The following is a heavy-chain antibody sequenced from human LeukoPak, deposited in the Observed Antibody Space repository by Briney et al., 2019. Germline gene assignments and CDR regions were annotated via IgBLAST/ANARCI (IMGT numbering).Heavy chain of an antibody. CDR2: INHSGST. D-gene: IGHD2/OR15-2a*01. CDR1: GGSFSGYY. J-gene: IGHJ6*03. V-gene: IGHV4-34*01. CDR3: ARSFVQNIVTYYYYYMDV. Sequence: SETLSLTCAVYGGSFSGYYWSWIRQPPGKGLEWIGEINHSGSTNYNPSLKSRVTISVDTSKNQFSLRLSSVTAADTAVYYCARSFVQNIVTYYYYYMDVWGKGTTVTVSS.